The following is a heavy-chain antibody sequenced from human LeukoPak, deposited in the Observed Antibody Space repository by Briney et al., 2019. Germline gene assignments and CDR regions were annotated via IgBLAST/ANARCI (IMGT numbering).Heavy chain of an antibody. Sequence: GGSLRLSCAASGFTFSDYTMNWVRQAPGKGLEWVSYIDLSGSTLYYVDSVKGRFTISRDNAKNTLYLQMNSLRAEDTAVYYCASTSPPGYFDYWGQGTLVTVSS. CDR1: GFTFSDYT. J-gene: IGHJ4*02. CDR2: IDLSGSTL. CDR3: ASTSPPGYFDY. V-gene: IGHV3-48*04.